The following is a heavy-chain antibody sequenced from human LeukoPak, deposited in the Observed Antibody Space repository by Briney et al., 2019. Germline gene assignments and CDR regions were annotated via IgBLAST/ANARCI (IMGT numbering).Heavy chain of an antibody. CDR3: ARDKDWFYS. J-gene: IGHJ5*01. CDR2: IKQDGSEK. V-gene: IGHV3-7*01. CDR1: GFTSSSYW. Sequence: GGSLRLSCAASGFTSSSYWMSWVRPAPGKGREWVANIKQDGSEKYYVDSVKGRFTISRDNAKNSLYLQMNSLRAEDTAVYYCARDKDWFYSWGQGTLVTVSS.